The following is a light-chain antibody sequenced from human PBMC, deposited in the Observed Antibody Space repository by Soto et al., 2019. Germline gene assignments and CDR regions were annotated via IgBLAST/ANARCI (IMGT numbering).Light chain of an antibody. CDR2: DNN. Sequence: QSVLTQPPSVSAAPGQKVTISCSGSSSNIGNSYVSWYQQLPGTAPKLLIYDNNKRPSGIPDRFSGSKSGTSATLGITGLQTGDEADYYCGAWDSSLSGGVFGGGTKVTVL. CDR3: GAWDSSLSGGV. V-gene: IGLV1-51*01. J-gene: IGLJ2*01. CDR1: SSNIGNSY.